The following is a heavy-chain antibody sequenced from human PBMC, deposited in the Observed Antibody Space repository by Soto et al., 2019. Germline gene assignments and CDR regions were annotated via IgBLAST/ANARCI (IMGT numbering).Heavy chain of an antibody. J-gene: IGHJ4*02. CDR3: TTENYDFWSGYYTAIFDY. CDR1: GFTFSNAW. CDR2: IKSKTDGGTT. Sequence: GGSLRLSCAASGFTFSNAWMNWVRQAPGKGLEWVGRIKSKTDGGTTDYAAPVKGRFTISRDDSKNTLYLQMNSLKTEDTAVYYCTTENYDFWSGYYTAIFDYWGQGTLVTVSS. V-gene: IGHV3-15*07. D-gene: IGHD3-3*01.